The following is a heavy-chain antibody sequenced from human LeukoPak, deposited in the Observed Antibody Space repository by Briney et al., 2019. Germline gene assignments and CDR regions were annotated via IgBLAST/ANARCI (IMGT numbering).Heavy chain of an antibody. CDR2: VYQSGIT. Sequence: SQTLSLTCTVSGGSISSGDYYWGWIRQPPGKGLEWIGNVYQSGITYYNASLKSRVTISVDTSKNQFSLKLNSVTAADTAVYYCARRYSNSYFDYWGQGTLVTVSS. CDR3: ARRYSNSYFDY. V-gene: IGHV4-30-4*08. D-gene: IGHD4-11*01. J-gene: IGHJ4*02. CDR1: GGSISSGDYY.